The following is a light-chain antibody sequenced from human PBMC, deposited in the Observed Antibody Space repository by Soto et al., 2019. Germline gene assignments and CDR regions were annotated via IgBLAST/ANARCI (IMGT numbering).Light chain of an antibody. CDR2: KAS. Sequence: DIQMTQSPSTLSASVGDRVSITCRASQSISSWLAWYQQKPGTAPKLLIYKASTLQTGVPSRFSGSGSGTEFTLTXSXLQPXDFXTYYCQQYNDNWTFGQGTKVEIK. V-gene: IGKV1-5*03. CDR3: QQYNDNWT. CDR1: QSISSW. J-gene: IGKJ1*01.